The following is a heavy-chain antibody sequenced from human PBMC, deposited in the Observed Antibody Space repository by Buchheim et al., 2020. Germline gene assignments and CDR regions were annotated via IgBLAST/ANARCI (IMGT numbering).Heavy chain of an antibody. Sequence: EVQPVESGGGLVKPGGSLRLSCAASGFTFSSYSMNWVCQAPGKGLEWVSSISSSSSYIYYADSVKGRFTISRDNAKNSLYLQMNSLRAEDTAVYYCARERIVATPNYYGMDVWGQGTT. CDR1: GFTFSSYS. D-gene: IGHD5-12*01. V-gene: IGHV3-21*01. J-gene: IGHJ6*02. CDR2: ISSSSSYI. CDR3: ARERIVATPNYYGMDV.